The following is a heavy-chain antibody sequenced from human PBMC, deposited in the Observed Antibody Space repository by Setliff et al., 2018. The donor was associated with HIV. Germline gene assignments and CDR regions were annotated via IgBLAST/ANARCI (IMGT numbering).Heavy chain of an antibody. CDR2: IYHTGKT. J-gene: IGHJ5*02. Sequence: SETLSLTCSVSGGSISDNKYYWSWIRQPPGKGLEWTGSIYHTGKTYYNSALKNRLTISVDTSKNQFSLELSSVTAADTAVYYCASRVYYYDESRILREEGFVPWGQGTLVTSPQ. V-gene: IGHV4-39*01. CDR3: ASRVYYYDESRILREEGFVP. D-gene: IGHD3-22*01. CDR1: GGSISDNKYY.